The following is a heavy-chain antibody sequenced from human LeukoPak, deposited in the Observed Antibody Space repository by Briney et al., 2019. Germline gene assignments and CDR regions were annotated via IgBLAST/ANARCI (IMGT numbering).Heavy chain of an antibody. V-gene: IGHV3-53*01. CDR3: ARVLSGRGSLYSYYYYMDV. J-gene: IGHJ6*03. Sequence: GGSLRLSCAASGFTVSSNYMSWVRQAPGEGLEWVSVIYSGGRTYYGDSVKGRFTFSRDNSKNTLYLQMNSLRAEDTAVYYCARVLSGRGSLYSYYYYMDVWGKGTTVTISS. D-gene: IGHD3-10*01. CDR2: IYSGGRT. CDR1: GFTVSSNY.